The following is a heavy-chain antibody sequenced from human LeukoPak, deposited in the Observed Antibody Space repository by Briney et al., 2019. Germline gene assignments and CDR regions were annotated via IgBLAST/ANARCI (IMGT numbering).Heavy chain of an antibody. J-gene: IGHJ5*02. Sequence: PGGSLRLSCSASGFSFSSYDMHWVRQAPGKGLEYVSAVSYNGGRTYYADSVKGRFTISRDNSKNTLYLQMSSLRADDTAVYYCVKGSYDLPNWFDPWGQGTLVTVSS. CDR1: GFSFSSYD. CDR2: VSYNGGRT. V-gene: IGHV3-64D*09. D-gene: IGHD3-3*01. CDR3: VKGSYDLPNWFDP.